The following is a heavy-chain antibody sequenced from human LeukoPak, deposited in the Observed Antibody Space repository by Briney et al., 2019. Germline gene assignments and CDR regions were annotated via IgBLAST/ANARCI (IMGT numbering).Heavy chain of an antibody. CDR2: ISAYNGNT. CDR1: GYTFTAYY. Sequence: ASVKVSCKASGYTFTAYYIHWVRQAPGQGLEWMGWISAYNGNTNYAQKLQGRVTMTTDTSTSTAYMELRSLRSDDTAVYYCARAQVSGGSCYSYWGQGTLVTVSS. J-gene: IGHJ4*02. V-gene: IGHV1-18*04. CDR3: ARAQVSGGSCYSY. D-gene: IGHD2-15*01.